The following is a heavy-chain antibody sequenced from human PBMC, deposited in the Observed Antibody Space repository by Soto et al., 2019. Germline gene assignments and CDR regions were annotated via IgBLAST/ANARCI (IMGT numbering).Heavy chain of an antibody. CDR2: ISSSSSTI. CDR1: GFTFSSYS. D-gene: IGHD6-13*01. Sequence: GGSLGLSCAASGFTFSSYSMNWVRQAPGKGLEWVSYISSSSSTIYYADSVKGRFTISRDNAKNSLYLQMNSLRAEDTAVYYCARSSPYSSSWYGNYYYYYMDVWGKGTTVTVSS. CDR3: ARSSPYSSSWYGNYYYYYMDV. V-gene: IGHV3-48*01. J-gene: IGHJ6*03.